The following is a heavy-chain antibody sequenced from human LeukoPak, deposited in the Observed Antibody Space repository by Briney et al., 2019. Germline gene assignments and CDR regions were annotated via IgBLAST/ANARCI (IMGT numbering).Heavy chain of an antibody. CDR2: IYYSGST. CDR1: GGSFSGYY. D-gene: IGHD1-14*01. CDR3: ARATWSGISYRTRIWDYYYYMDV. V-gene: IGHV4-34*01. Sequence: PSETLSLTCAVYGGSFSGYYWGWIRQPPGKGLEWIGSIYYSGSTYYNPSLKSRVTISVDTSKNQFSLKLSSVTAADTAVYYCARATWSGISYRTRIWDYYYYMDVWGKGTTVTVSS. J-gene: IGHJ6*03.